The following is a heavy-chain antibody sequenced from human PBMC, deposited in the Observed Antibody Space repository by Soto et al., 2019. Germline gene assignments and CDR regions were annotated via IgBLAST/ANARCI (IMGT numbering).Heavy chain of an antibody. D-gene: IGHD3-16*01. CDR3: AREGALGNFEY. J-gene: IGHJ4*02. CDR2: IYLSGNT. V-gene: IGHV4-31*03. Sequence: QVQLQESGPGLVKPSQTLSLTCTVSGGSFSRGDYYWSWIRQQPGKGLEWIGYIYLSGNTAYNPSLKSRVIISLDTSKNQFSLILRSVTAGDTAVYYCAREGALGNFEYWGQGTLVTVSS. CDR1: GGSFSRGDYY.